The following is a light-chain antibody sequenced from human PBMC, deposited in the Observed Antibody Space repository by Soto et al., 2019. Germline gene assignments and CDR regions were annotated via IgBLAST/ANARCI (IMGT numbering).Light chain of an antibody. Sequence: EIVMTQSPATLSVSPGERATLSCRASQSVSSNLAFYQQKPGQPPRLLIYVESTRATGIPARFSCSGSGTEFTLTISSLQSEDFAVYYCQQYNNWPPITFGQGTRLEIK. CDR2: VES. V-gene: IGKV3-15*01. CDR1: QSVSSN. CDR3: QQYNNWPPIT. J-gene: IGKJ5*01.